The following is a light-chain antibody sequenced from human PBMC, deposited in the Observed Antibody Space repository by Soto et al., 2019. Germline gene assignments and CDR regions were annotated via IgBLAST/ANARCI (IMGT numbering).Light chain of an antibody. Sequence: EIVLTQSPATMSLSPGERATLSCRASQTVGNYLAWYQQKPGQAPRLLIYGAASRATGIPDRFSGSGSGTDFTLTISRLEPEDFAVYYCQQYGSLPITFGQGTRLEIK. V-gene: IGKV3-20*01. CDR3: QQYGSLPIT. J-gene: IGKJ5*01. CDR2: GAA. CDR1: QTVGNY.